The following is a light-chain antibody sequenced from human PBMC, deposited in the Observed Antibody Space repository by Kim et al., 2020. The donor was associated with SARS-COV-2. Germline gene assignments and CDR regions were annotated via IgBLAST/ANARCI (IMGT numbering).Light chain of an antibody. CDR3: GTWDGSLDAYV. V-gene: IGLV1-44*01. Sequence: GQRVGVCCSGSGYNLEINSVNWFQPLPGTAPELVIYHNSRRPSGVPDRISGSKSGTSASLALSGLLAVDEADYYCGTWDGSLDAYVFGGGTQLTVL. J-gene: IGLJ7*01. CDR2: HNS. CDR1: GYNLEINS.